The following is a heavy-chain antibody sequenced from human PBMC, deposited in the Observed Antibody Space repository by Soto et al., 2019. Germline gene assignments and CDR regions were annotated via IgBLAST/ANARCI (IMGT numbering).Heavy chain of an antibody. J-gene: IGHJ3*02. CDR3: ARAKATIMGRAALDI. CDR2: INPNSGGT. CDR1: GYTFTGYY. V-gene: IGHV1-2*02. D-gene: IGHD5-12*01. Sequence: QVQLVQSGAEVKKPGASVKVSCKASGYTFTGYYMHWVRQAPGQGLEWMGWINPNSGGTNYAQKFKGRVTMTRDTSISTAYMELSRLRSDDTAVYYCARAKATIMGRAALDIWVQGTMVTVSS.